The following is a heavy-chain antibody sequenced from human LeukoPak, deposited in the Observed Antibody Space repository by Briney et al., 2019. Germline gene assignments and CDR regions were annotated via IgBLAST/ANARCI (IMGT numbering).Heavy chain of an antibody. J-gene: IGHJ6*03. D-gene: IGHD5-12*01. V-gene: IGHV5-51*01. CDR3: ESAPLRRISSGYDDYYYCYMDL. CDR2: FYSGDFDT. CDR1: GYSFTSYW. Sequence: GESLKISCKGSGYSFTSYWIGWVRQMPGKGLECMGIFYSGDFDTRYTPSFHSQVTISADKSISTAYLQWSSLKASDTAMYYSESAPLRRISSGYDDYYYCYMDLWGKGTTVTVSS.